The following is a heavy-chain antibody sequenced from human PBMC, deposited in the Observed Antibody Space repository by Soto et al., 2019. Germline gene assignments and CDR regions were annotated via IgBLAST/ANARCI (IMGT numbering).Heavy chain of an antibody. CDR1: GGSISSGEHY. Sequence: SETLSLTCTVSGGSISSGEHYWIWIRQLPGKGLEWIGNIYYSGSNYYNPSLKSRVTISVDTSKNQFSLNLSSVTAADTAIYYCARDRYGVPRGDYFDSWGQGILVTVS. V-gene: IGHV4-31*03. J-gene: IGHJ4*02. CDR3: ARDRYGVPRGDYFDS. CDR2: IYYSGSN. D-gene: IGHD4-17*01.